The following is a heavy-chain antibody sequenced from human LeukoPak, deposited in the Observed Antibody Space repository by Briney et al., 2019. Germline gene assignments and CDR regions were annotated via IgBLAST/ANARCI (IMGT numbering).Heavy chain of an antibody. Sequence: ASVKVSCKASGGTFSSYAISWVRQAPGQRLEWMGGIIPIFGTANYAQEFQGRVTITRDTSASTAYMELSSLRSEDMAVYYCARGGPTARLITFGGVTDYWGQGTLVTVSS. V-gene: IGHV1-69*05. CDR2: IIPIFGTA. CDR1: GGTFSSYA. D-gene: IGHD3-16*01. CDR3: ARGGPTARLITFGGVTDY. J-gene: IGHJ4*02.